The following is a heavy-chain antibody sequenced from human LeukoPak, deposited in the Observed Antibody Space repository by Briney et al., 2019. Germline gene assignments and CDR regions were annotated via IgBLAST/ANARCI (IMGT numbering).Heavy chain of an antibody. CDR1: GGTFSSYA. Sequence: SVKVSCTASGGTFSSYAISWVRQAPGQGLEWMGGIIPIFGTANYAQKFQGRVTITADESTSTAYMELSSLRSEDTAVYYCARDLGYFAHWFDPWGQGTLVTVSS. V-gene: IGHV1-69*13. J-gene: IGHJ5*02. CDR2: IIPIFGTA. D-gene: IGHD2-15*01. CDR3: ARDLGYFAHWFDP.